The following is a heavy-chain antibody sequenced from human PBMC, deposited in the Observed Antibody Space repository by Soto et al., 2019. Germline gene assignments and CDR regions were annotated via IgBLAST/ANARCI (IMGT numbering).Heavy chain of an antibody. CDR1: GDSVSSNSAA. J-gene: IGHJ4*02. CDR2: TYYRSKWYN. Sequence: QVQLQQSGPGLVKPSQTLSLTCAISGDSVSSNSAAWNWIRQSPSRGLEWLGRTYYRSKWYNDYAVSVKSRITINPDTSKNPFSLQLNSVAPEDTAVYYCARMHDFWSGYYTGGPLRPEANDYWGQGTLVTVSS. CDR3: ARMHDFWSGYYTGGPLRPEANDY. D-gene: IGHD3-3*01. V-gene: IGHV6-1*01.